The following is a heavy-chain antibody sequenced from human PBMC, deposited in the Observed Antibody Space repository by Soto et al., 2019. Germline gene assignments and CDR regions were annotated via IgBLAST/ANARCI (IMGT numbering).Heavy chain of an antibody. V-gene: IGHV1-58*02. CDR3: AALAVAGPSDY. CDR2: IVVGSGNT. D-gene: IGHD6-19*01. Sequence: EASVKVSCKASGFTFTSSAMQWVRQARGQRLEWIGWIVVGSGNTNYAQKFQERVTITRDMSTSTAYMELSSLRSEDTAVYYCAALAVAGPSDYWGQGTLVTVSS. J-gene: IGHJ4*02. CDR1: GFTFTSSA.